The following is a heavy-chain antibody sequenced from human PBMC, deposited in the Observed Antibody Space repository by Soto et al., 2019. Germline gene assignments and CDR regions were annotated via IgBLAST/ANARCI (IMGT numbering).Heavy chain of an antibody. CDR3: ARDFELTGAFDY. V-gene: IGHV3-64*01. J-gene: IGHJ4*02. D-gene: IGHD7-27*01. CDR1: GFTFSSYA. Sequence: GGSLRLSCAASGFTFSSYAMHWVRQAPGKGLEYVSAISSNGGSTYYANSVKGRFTISRDNSKNTLYLQMGSLRAEDMAVYYCARDFELTGAFDYWGQGTLVTVSS. CDR2: ISSNGGST.